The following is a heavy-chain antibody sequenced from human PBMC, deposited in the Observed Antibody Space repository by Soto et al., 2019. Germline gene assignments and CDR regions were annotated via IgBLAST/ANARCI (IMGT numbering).Heavy chain of an antibody. CDR2: ISAYNGNT. Sequence: QVQLVQSGAEVKKPGASVKVSCKASGYTFTSYGISWVRQAPGQGLEWMGWISAYNGNTNYAQKLQGRVTMTTDTATSTAYMELRSLRSDDTAVYYCARDDLAGVWAAAGTFDYWGQGTLVTVSS. V-gene: IGHV1-18*01. CDR1: GYTFTSYG. CDR3: ARDDLAGVWAAAGTFDY. D-gene: IGHD6-13*01. J-gene: IGHJ4*02.